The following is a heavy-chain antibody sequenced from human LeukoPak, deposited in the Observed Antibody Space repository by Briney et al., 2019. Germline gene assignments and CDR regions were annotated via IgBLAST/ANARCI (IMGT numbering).Heavy chain of an antibody. V-gene: IGHV7-4-1*02. CDR3: ARVGPYQYSGYDFYYYGMDV. CDR2: INTNTGNP. J-gene: IGHJ6*02. D-gene: IGHD5-12*01. CDR1: GYTFTSYT. Sequence: ASVKVSCKASGYTFTSYTMNWVRQAPGQGLEWMGWINTNTGNPTYAQGFTGRFVFSLDTSVSTAYLQISSLKAEDTAVYYCARVGPYQYSGYDFYYYGMDVWGQGTTVTVSS.